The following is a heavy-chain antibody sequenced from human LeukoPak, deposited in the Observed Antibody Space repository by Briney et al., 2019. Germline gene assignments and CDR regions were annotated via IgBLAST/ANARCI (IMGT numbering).Heavy chain of an antibody. Sequence: KPSETLSLTCAVYGGSFSGYYWSWIRQPPGKGLEWIGEINHSGSTNYNPSLKSRVTISVDTSKNQFSLKLSSVTAADTAVYYCARNSGWYTGEYYFDYWGQGTLVTVSS. J-gene: IGHJ4*02. CDR2: INHSGST. D-gene: IGHD6-19*01. V-gene: IGHV4-34*01. CDR1: GGSFSGYY. CDR3: ARNSGWYTGEYYFDY.